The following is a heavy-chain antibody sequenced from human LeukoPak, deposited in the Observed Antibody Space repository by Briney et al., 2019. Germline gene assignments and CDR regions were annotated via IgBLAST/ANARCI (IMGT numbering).Heavy chain of an antibody. Sequence: GGSLRLSCAASGFTFTTFPMHWVRQPPGKGLEWVAVISYDGTDKYYADFVKGRFTISRDNSKNTLYLQMSSLRAEDTAVYYCATLPPGFVLVSAVVDYWGQGTLVTVSS. D-gene: IGHD2-2*01. V-gene: IGHV3-30*04. CDR2: ISYDGTDK. CDR1: GFTFTTFP. CDR3: ATLPPGFVLVSAVVDY. J-gene: IGHJ4*02.